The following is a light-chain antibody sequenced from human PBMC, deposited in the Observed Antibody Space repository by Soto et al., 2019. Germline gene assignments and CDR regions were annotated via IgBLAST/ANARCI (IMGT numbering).Light chain of an antibody. J-gene: IGKJ1*01. CDR1: QSVSSSY. CDR2: GAS. Sequence: EIVLTQSPGTLSLTPGERATLSCRASQSVSSSYFAWYQQKPGQAPRLLIYGASSRATGIPDRFSGSGSGTDFTLTISRLEPEDFAVYYCQQYGSSPGTFXQGTKVDIK. CDR3: QQYGSSPGT. V-gene: IGKV3-20*01.